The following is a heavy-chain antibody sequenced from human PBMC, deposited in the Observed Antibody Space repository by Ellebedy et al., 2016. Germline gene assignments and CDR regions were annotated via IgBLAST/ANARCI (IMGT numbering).Heavy chain of an antibody. CDR1: GYTFTNYG. CDR3: ARPTTYDAFDI. Sequence: ASVKVSCKASGYTFTNYGMHWVRRAPGQRLEWMGWINAGNGNTKYSQKFQGRVTMTRDTSSITVYMQLSSLKSEDTAIYFCARPTTYDAFDIWGQGTMVTVSS. V-gene: IGHV1-3*01. CDR2: INAGNGNT. J-gene: IGHJ3*02. D-gene: IGHD5-12*01.